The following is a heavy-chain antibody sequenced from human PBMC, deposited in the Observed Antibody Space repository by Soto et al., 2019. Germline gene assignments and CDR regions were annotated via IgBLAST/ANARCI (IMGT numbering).Heavy chain of an antibody. CDR1: GGTFSSYT. Sequence: QVQLVQSGAEVKKPGSSVEVSCKASGGTFSSYTISWVRQAPGQGLEWMGRIIPILGIANYAQKFQGRVTITADKATSTAYMELSSLRSEDTAVYYCARDLGYCSGGSCPRVDYWGQGTLVTVSS. D-gene: IGHD2-15*01. CDR3: ARDLGYCSGGSCPRVDY. V-gene: IGHV1-69*08. CDR2: IIPILGIA. J-gene: IGHJ4*02.